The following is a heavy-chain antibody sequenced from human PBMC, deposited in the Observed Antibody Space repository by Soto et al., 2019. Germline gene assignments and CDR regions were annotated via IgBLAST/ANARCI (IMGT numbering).Heavy chain of an antibody. CDR1: GYTFTSYY. D-gene: IGHD3-10*01. Sequence: ASVKVSCKASGYTFTSYYMHWVRQAPGQGLEWMGIINPSGGSTSYAQKFRGRVTMTRDTSTSTVYMELSSLRSEDTAIYYCARRPSIWGSGSYFDYWGQGTPVTSPQ. V-gene: IGHV1-46*01. J-gene: IGHJ4*02. CDR3: ARRPSIWGSGSYFDY. CDR2: INPSGGST.